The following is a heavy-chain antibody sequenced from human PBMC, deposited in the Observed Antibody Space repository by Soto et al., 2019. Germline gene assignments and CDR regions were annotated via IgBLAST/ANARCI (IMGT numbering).Heavy chain of an antibody. V-gene: IGHV3-21*01. J-gene: IGHJ6*03. CDR1: GFTFSSYS. CDR2: ISSSSSYI. CDR3: ARGSYDFWSGYYSYYYYYMDV. D-gene: IGHD3-3*01. Sequence: EVQLVESGGGLVKPGGSLRLSCAASGFTFSSYSMNWVRQAPGQGLEWVSSISSSSSYIYYADSVKGRFSISRDNANNSLYLQMNSLRVEDTAVYYCARGSYDFWSGYYSYYYYYMDVWGKGTTVTVSS.